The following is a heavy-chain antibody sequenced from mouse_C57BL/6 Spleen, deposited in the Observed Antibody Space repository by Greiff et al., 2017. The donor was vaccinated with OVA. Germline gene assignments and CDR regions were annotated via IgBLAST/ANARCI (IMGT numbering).Heavy chain of an antibody. CDR1: GYTFTSCW. CDR2: IDPSDSET. V-gene: IGHV1-52*01. Sequence: QVQLKQPGAELVRPGSSVKLSCKASGYTFTSCWMHWVKQRPIQGLEWIGNIDPSDSETHYNQKFKDKATLTVHKSSSTAYMQRRSLTAEDSAVYYCAREATVVATKYFDVWGTGTTVTVSS. J-gene: IGHJ1*03. D-gene: IGHD1-1*01. CDR3: AREATVVATKYFDV.